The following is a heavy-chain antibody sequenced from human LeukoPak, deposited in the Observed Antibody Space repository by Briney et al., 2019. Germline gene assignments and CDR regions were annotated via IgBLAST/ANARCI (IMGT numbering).Heavy chain of an antibody. CDR2: ISAYNGNT. Sequence: GASVKVSCKASGYTFTSYGISWVRQAPGQGLEWMGWISAYNGNTNYAQKLQGRVTMTTDTSTSTAYMELRSLRSDDTAVYYCARRYCSGGSCLGPIDYWGQGTLVTVSS. J-gene: IGHJ4*02. CDR3: ARRYCSGGSCLGPIDY. D-gene: IGHD2-15*01. CDR1: GYTFTSYG. V-gene: IGHV1-18*01.